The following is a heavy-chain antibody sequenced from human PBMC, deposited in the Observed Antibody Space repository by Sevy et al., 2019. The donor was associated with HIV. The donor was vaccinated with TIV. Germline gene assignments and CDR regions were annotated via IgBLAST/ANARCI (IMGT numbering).Heavy chain of an antibody. D-gene: IGHD2-21*01. CDR3: ARDRPCGGDCYILDP. J-gene: IGHJ5*02. CDR1: GDIFSNYG. Sequence: ASVKVSCKASGDIFSNYGINWVRQAPGQGLQWMGGILPISGLVNDAQKFQGRVTISADKSTGTVYMALSSLRSEDTAVYYCARDRPCGGDCYILDPWGQGVLVTVSS. CDR2: ILPISGLV. V-gene: IGHV1-69*10.